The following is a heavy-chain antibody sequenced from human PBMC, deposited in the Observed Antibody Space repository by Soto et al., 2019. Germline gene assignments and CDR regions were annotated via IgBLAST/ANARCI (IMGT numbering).Heavy chain of an antibody. CDR1: GFTFSSYG. D-gene: IGHD6-19*01. V-gene: IGHV3-30*18. Sequence: QVQLVESGGGVVQPGRSLRLSCAASGFTFSSYGMHWVRQAPGKGLEWVAVISYEGSNKYYADSVKGRFTISRDKTKNTLYLQMSSLIAEDTAVYYSAKDDSSGWTYYYGMDVWGQGTTVTVSS. CDR3: AKDDSSGWTYYYGMDV. CDR2: ISYEGSNK. J-gene: IGHJ6*02.